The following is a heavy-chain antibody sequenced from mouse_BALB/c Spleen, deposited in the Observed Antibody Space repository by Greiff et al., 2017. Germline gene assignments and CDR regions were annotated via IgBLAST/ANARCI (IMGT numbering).Heavy chain of an antibody. J-gene: IGHJ1*01. CDR3: ARGDYGPYWYFDV. V-gene: IGHV5-4*02. D-gene: IGHD1-2*01. CDR1: GFTFSDYY. CDR2: ISDGGSYT. Sequence: DVKLVESGGGLVKPGGSLKLSCAASGFTFSDYYMYWVRQTPEKRLEWVATISDGGSYTYYPDSVKGRFTISRDNAKNNLYLQMSSLKSEDTAMYYCARGDYGPYWYFDVWGAGTTVTVSS.